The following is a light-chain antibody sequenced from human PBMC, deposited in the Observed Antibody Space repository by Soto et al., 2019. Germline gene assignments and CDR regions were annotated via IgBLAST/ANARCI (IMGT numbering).Light chain of an antibody. CDR2: EVS. J-gene: IGLJ1*01. CDR1: ISDVGGYNY. CDR3: SSYTSSSTLV. Sequence: QSVLAQPSSVSGSPGQSITISCTGTISDVGGYNYVSWYQQYPGRAPKFIIYEVSHRPSGVSNRFSASKSGNTASLTISGRQAEDEADYYCSSYTSSSTLVFGTGTTVTGL. V-gene: IGLV2-14*01.